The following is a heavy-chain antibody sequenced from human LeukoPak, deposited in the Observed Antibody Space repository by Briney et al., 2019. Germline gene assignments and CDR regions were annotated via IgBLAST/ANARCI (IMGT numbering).Heavy chain of an antibody. J-gene: IGHJ4*02. Sequence: PGGPPRLSCAASGFAFSNYAMNWVRQAPGKGLEWVSGITVRSSTTYYADSVKGRFTISRDDSKNTLYLQMNSLRAGDTAVYYCAKGLPEYYDGSESPPSWGQGTLVTVSS. CDR1: GFAFSNYA. CDR2: ITVRSSTT. V-gene: IGHV3-23*01. CDR3: AKGLPEYYDGSESPPS. D-gene: IGHD3-10*01.